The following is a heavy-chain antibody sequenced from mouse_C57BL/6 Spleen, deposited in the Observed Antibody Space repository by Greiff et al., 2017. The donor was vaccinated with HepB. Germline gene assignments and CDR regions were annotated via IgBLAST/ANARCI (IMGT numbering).Heavy chain of an antibody. J-gene: IGHJ4*01. Sequence: QVQLQQPGAELVKPGASVKLSCKASGYTFTSYWMHWVKQRPGQGLEWIGMIHPNSGSTNYNEKFKSKATLTVDKSSSTAYMQLSSLTSEDSAVYYCARGGVADYYAMDYWGQGTSVTVSS. CDR1: GYTFTSYW. D-gene: IGHD1-1*02. CDR2: IHPNSGST. CDR3: ARGGVADYYAMDY. V-gene: IGHV1-64*01.